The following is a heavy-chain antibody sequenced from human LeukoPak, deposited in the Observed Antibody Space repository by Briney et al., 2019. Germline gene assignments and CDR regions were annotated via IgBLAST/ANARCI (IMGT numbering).Heavy chain of an antibody. CDR1: DDSISTSSHY. D-gene: IGHD6-13*01. Sequence: SETLSLTCTVSDDSISTSSHYWGWIRQPPGKGLEWIGSISDSGNTYYNPSLKTRVTISVDTSEIQFSLKLSSVTAADTAVYYCARGGSAAAGPQWLIPFDYWGQGTLVTVSS. J-gene: IGHJ4*02. CDR2: ISDSGNT. V-gene: IGHV4-39*01. CDR3: ARGGSAAAGPQWLIPFDY.